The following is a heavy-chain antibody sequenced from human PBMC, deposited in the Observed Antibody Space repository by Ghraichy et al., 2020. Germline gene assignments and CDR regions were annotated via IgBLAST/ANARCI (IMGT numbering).Heavy chain of an antibody. CDR2: ISGSGGST. CDR3: ARSLVGATMSYDY. D-gene: IGHD1-26*01. J-gene: IGHJ4*02. Sequence: GGSLRLSCAASGFTFSSHAMSWVRLAPGKGLEWVSAISGSGGSTYYADSVKGRFTISRDNSKNTLYLQMNSLRAEDTAVYYCARSLVGATMSYDYWGQGTLVTVSS. CDR1: GFTFSSHA. V-gene: IGHV3-23*01.